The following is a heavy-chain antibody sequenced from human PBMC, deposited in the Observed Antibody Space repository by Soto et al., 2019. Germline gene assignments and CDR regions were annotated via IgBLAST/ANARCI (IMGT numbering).Heavy chain of an antibody. CDR3: ARDYGGNSGWFDP. V-gene: IGHV1-8*01. CDR2: MSPNNGHT. CDR1: GYTFTSYD. Sequence: QVQLVQSGAEVKKPGASVKVSCKASGYTFTSYDLNWVRQATGQGLEWVGWMSPNNGHTGYAQKFQGRVTMTRDTSISTAYMELSSLTSEDTAVHYCARDYGGNSGWFDPWGQGTLVTVSS. J-gene: IGHJ5*02. D-gene: IGHD4-17*01.